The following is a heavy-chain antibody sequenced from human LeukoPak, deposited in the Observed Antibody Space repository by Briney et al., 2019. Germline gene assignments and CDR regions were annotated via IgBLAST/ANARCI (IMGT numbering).Heavy chain of an antibody. Sequence: AGGSLRLSCAASGFTFSSYWMHWVRQAPGKGLVWVSRINSDGSSTSYADSVKGRFTISRDNAKNTLYLQVNSLRAEDTAVYYCARVADTAMENFDYWGQGTLVTVSS. V-gene: IGHV3-74*01. CDR3: ARVADTAMENFDY. D-gene: IGHD5-18*01. J-gene: IGHJ4*02. CDR2: INSDGSST. CDR1: GFTFSSYW.